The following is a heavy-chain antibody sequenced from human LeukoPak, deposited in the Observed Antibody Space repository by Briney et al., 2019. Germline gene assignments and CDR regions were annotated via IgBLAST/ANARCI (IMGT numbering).Heavy chain of an antibody. CDR2: IDWDDDK. V-gene: IGHV2-70*11. Sequence: TLSLTCTVSGGSISSYYWSWIRQPPGKALEWLARIDWDDDKYYSTSLKTRLTISKDTSKNQVVLTMTNMDPVDTATYYCARLYSSHDFDYWGQGTLVTVSS. J-gene: IGHJ4*02. CDR1: GGSISSYYW. CDR3: ARLYSSHDFDY. D-gene: IGHD6-13*01.